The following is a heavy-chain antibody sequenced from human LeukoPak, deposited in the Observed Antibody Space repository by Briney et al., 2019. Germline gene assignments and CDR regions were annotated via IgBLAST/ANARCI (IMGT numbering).Heavy chain of an antibody. CDR1: GGTFGSYA. CDR2: IIPIFGTA. CDR3: AREPPNCSSTSCYSVGAFDI. V-gene: IGHV1-69*13. Sequence: SVKVSCKASGGTFGSYAISWVRQAPGQGLEWMGGIIPIFGTANYAQKFQGRATITADESTSTAYMELSSLRSEDTAVYYCAREPPNCSSTSCYSVGAFDIWGQGTMVTVSS. D-gene: IGHD2-2*02. J-gene: IGHJ3*02.